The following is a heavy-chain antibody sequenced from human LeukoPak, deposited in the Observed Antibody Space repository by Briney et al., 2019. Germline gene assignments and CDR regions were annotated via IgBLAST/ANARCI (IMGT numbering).Heavy chain of an antibody. CDR1: GGSISNYY. J-gene: IGHJ4*02. Sequence: SETLSLTCTVSGGSISNYYWSWIRQPPGKGLEWIGYIYYSGSTNYNPSLKSRVTISVDTSKNQFSLKLSSVTAADTAVYYCARTSGLWFGESTFDYWGQGTLVTVSS. V-gene: IGHV4-59*01. D-gene: IGHD3-10*01. CDR2: IYYSGST. CDR3: ARTSGLWFGESTFDY.